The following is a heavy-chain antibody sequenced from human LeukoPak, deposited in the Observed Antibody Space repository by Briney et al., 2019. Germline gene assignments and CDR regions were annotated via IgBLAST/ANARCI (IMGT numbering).Heavy chain of an antibody. CDR1: GASISSSNW. CDR3: ASYRYLRPIDY. CDR2: VYHSGST. J-gene: IGHJ4*02. V-gene: IGHV4-4*02. Sequence: PSETLSLTCAVSGASISSSNWGSWVRQPPGKGLEWIGEVYHSGSTNYNPSVQSRVTISVDSSKKQFSLKLTSVTAADTAVYYCASYRYLRPIDYWGQGTLVTVSS. D-gene: IGHD3-16*02.